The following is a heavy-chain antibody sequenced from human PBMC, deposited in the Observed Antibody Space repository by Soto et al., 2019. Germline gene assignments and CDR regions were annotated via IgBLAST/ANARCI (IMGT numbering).Heavy chain of an antibody. CDR3: ARNTLSAAGSDNYGLDA. V-gene: IGHV3-11*01. CDR2: ISGSGFTI. D-gene: IGHD6-13*01. J-gene: IGHJ6*02. CDR1: GFTFSDHY. Sequence: QVQLVESGGGLVEPGGSLRLSCATSGFTFSDHYMSWIRQAPGKGLAWVAYISGSGFTIYNADSVKGRFTICRDNAKNSVYLQMDSLRAEDTAVYYCARNTLSAAGSDNYGLDAWGRGTTVAVSS.